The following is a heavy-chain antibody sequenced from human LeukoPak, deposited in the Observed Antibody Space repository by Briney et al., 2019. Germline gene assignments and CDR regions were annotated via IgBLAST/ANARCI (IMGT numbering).Heavy chain of an antibody. V-gene: IGHV1-2*02. J-gene: IGHJ6*02. D-gene: IGHD6-13*01. Sequence: ASVKVSCKASGYTFTGYYMHWVRQAPGQGLEWMGWINPNSGATNYAQKFQGRVTMTRDTSISTAYMELSRLRSDDTAVYYCARESRYSSSWYARYYYYGMDVWGQGTTVTVSS. CDR1: GYTFTGYY. CDR2: INPNSGAT. CDR3: ARESRYSSSWYARYYYYGMDV.